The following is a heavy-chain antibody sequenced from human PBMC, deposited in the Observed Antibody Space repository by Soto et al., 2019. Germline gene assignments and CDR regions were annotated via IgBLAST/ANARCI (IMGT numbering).Heavy chain of an antibody. CDR1: GYTVTIYG. J-gene: IGHJ3*02. CDR2: ISAYNGNT. D-gene: IGHD6-19*01. Sequence: ASLKDSCEASGYTVTIYGFSCVRHAPGQGLEWMGWISAYNGNTNYAQKLQGRVTMTTDTSTSTAYMELRSLRSDDTAVYYCARGGIAVAGKAFDIWGQGTMVTVS. CDR3: ARGGIAVAGKAFDI. V-gene: IGHV1-18*01.